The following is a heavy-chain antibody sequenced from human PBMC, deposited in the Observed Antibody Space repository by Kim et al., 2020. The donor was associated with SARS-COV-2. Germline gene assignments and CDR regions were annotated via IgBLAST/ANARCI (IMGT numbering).Heavy chain of an antibody. D-gene: IGHD3-22*01. Sequence: GGSLRLSCAASGFAFSGFAMHWVRQASGKGLDWVGRIETKANSYATTYAASVKGRFTVSRDDSTNTAYLQMNSLKTEDTAVYYCVSRIYDSSGSVDVWGQRTTVTVSS. CDR3: VSRIYDSSGSVDV. V-gene: IGHV3-73*01. CDR2: IETKANSYAT. CDR1: GFAFSGFA. J-gene: IGHJ6*02.